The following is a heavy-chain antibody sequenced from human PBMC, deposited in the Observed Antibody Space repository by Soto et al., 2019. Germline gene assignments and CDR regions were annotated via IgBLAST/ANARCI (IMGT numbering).Heavy chain of an antibody. CDR1: GGSLSTNP. Sequence: SVKVSCKASGGSLSTNPISCVRQSPGQGLEWMGGTGSGTGPGNHAQKFQGRLTVTADKSTSTVYMELTNLSSEDTAVYYCARRHSGGFFRFFDSWGQGTLVTVSS. CDR2: TGSGTGPG. J-gene: IGHJ4*02. CDR3: ARRHSGGFFRFFDS. D-gene: IGHD2-15*01. V-gene: IGHV1-69*06.